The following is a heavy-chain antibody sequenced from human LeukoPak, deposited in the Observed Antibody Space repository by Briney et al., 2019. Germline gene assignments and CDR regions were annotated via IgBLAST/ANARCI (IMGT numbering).Heavy chain of an antibody. CDR2: MYTSGST. CDR1: GGSISSDSYY. J-gene: IGHJ5*02. Sequence: SETLSLTCTVSGGSISSDSYYWSWIRQPAGKGLEWIGRMYTSGSTNYNPSLKSRVTISVDTSKNQFSLKLSSVTAADTAVYYCARATDSIVHWFDPWGQGTLITVSS. D-gene: IGHD2-15*01. V-gene: IGHV4-61*02. CDR3: ARATDSIVHWFDP.